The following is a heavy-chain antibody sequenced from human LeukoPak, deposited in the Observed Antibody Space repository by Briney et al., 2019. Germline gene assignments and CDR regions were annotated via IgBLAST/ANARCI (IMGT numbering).Heavy chain of an antibody. CDR1: GFTFSSYW. Sequence: PGGSLRLSCAASGFTFSSYWTSWVRQAPGKGLEWVANIKQDGSEKYYVDSVKGRFTISRDNAKNSLYLQMNSLRAEDTAVYYCAGDPPAPYGGFDYWGQGTLVTVSS. CDR2: IKQDGSEK. D-gene: IGHD3-10*01. J-gene: IGHJ4*02. V-gene: IGHV3-7*01. CDR3: AGDPPAPYGGFDY.